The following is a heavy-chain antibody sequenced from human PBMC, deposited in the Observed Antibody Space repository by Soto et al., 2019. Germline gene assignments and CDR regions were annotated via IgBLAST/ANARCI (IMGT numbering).Heavy chain of an antibody. CDR2: INSDGSST. CDR3: ARDMGNGSSSWYGSDNWFEP. Sequence: GGSLRLSCAASGFTFSSYWMHLVRQAPGKGLVWVSRINSDGSSTSYADSVKGRFTIYRDNAKNTLYLQMNSLRAEDTAVYYCARDMGNGSSSWYGSDNWFEPWGEGTLVTVSS. D-gene: IGHD6-13*01. V-gene: IGHV3-74*01. J-gene: IGHJ5*02. CDR1: GFTFSSYW.